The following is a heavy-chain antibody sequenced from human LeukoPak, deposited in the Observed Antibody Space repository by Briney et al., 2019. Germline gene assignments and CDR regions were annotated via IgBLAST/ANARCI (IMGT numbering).Heavy chain of an antibody. V-gene: IGHV4-39*01. D-gene: IGHD2-2*02. Sequence: SESLSLTCSVSGHSLSSSTFYGGWIRQPPGKGLEWIGCFYYGGSTYYNPSLKSRVNISVDTSRTQFSLKLSSMTAADTAVYYCASRNKIPPAFNYYDSWGQGTMVTVSS. CDR1: GHSLSSSTFY. CDR3: ASRNKIPPAFNYYDS. J-gene: IGHJ4*02. CDR2: FYYGGST.